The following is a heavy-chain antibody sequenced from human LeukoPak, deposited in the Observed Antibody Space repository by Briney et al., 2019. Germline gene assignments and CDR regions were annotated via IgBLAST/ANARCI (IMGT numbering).Heavy chain of an antibody. D-gene: IGHD2-2*01. CDR2: INPGDSDT. V-gene: IGHV5-51*01. Sequence: GESLKISCKGSGYRFTSYWIGWVRQTPGKGLEWTGIINPGDSDTRYSPSFQGQVTISADKSISTAYLQWSSLKASDTAMYYCARHPDCTRTSCYVDYYGMDVWGQGTTVTVSS. CDR1: GYRFTSYW. CDR3: ARHPDCTRTSCYVDYYGMDV. J-gene: IGHJ6*02.